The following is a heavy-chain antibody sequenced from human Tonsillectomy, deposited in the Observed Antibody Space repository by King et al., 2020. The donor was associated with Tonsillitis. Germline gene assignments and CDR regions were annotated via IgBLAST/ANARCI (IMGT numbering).Heavy chain of an antibody. V-gene: IGHV1-2*04. Sequence: QLVQSGAEVMKPGASVKVSCKASGYTFTDYYIHWVRQAPGQGLEWMGWINPNSGGTDYAQKFQGWVTMTRDTSISTAYMELSRLRSDDTAVYYCARDGEEGSGWPPFDYWGQGTLVTGSS. J-gene: IGHJ4*02. D-gene: IGHD6-19*01. CDR3: ARDGEEGSGWPPFDY. CDR1: GYTFTDYY. CDR2: INPNSGGT.